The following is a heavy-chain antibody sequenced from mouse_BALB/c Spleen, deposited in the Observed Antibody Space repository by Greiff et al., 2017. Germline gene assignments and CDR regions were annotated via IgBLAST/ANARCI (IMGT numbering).Heavy chain of an antibody. J-gene: IGHJ1*01. CDR3: ARDCPYYYGSDWYFDV. CDR1: GFTFSSYT. CDR2: ISNGGGST. V-gene: IGHV5-12-2*01. D-gene: IGHD1-1*01. Sequence: EVQLVESGGGLVQPGGSLKLSCAASGFTFSSYTMSWVRQTPEKRLEWVAYISNGGGSTYYPDTVKGRFTISRDNAKNTLYLQMSSLKSEDTAVYYCARDCPYYYGSDWYFDVWGAGTTVTVSS.